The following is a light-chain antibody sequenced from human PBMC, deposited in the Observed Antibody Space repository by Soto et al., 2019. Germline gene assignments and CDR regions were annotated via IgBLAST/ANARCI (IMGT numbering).Light chain of an antibody. J-gene: IGKJ1*01. CDR2: GAS. CDR1: QSVRSN. V-gene: IGKV3-15*01. Sequence: EIVMTQSPATLSVSPGERVTLSCRASQSVRSNLAWYQQKPGQAPRLLIYGASTRATGIPARFSGSGSGTEFTLTINRLEPADFAVYYCQYYGTSPRTLGQGTKVEI. CDR3: QYYGTSPRT.